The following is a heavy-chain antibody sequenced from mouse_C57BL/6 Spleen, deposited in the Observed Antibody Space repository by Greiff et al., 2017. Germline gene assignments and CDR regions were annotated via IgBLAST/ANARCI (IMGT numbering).Heavy chain of an antibody. CDR1: GYTFTSYW. J-gene: IGHJ2*01. CDR3: ARDYSNSYYFDY. Sequence: QVQLKESGAELAKPGASVTLSCKASGYTFTSYWMHWVKQRPGQGLEWIGYINPSSGYTKYNQKFKDKATLTADKSSSTAYLQLSSLTYEDSAVYYCARDYSNSYYFDYWGQGTTLTVSS. V-gene: IGHV1-7*01. D-gene: IGHD2-5*01. CDR2: INPSSGYT.